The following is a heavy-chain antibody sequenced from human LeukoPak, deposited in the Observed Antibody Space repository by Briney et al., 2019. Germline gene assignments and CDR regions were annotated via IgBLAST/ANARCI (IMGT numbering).Heavy chain of an antibody. Sequence: GGSLRLSCAASGVTFSGFWMTWVRQALGKGLEWVASIRPDGSDTYYLDSVKGRFTVSRDNAKNSVYLQMDSLRAEDTAVYYCARRSWQFDYWGRGTLVTVSS. CDR2: IRPDGSDT. V-gene: IGHV3-7*01. CDR1: GVTFSGFW. CDR3: ARRSWQFDY. D-gene: IGHD6-13*01. J-gene: IGHJ4*02.